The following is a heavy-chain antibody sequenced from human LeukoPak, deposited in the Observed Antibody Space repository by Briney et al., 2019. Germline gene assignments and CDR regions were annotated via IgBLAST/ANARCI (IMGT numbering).Heavy chain of an antibody. CDR2: IYYSGST. V-gene: IGHV4-31*03. D-gene: IGHD3-10*01. CDR1: GGSISSGGYY. J-gene: IGHJ6*02. CDR3: ARHGPPAPGVDV. Sequence: SETLSLTCTVSGGSISSGGYYWSWIRQHPGKGLEWIGYIYYSGSTYYNPSLKSRVTISVDTSKNQFSLKLSSVTAADTAVYYCARHGPPAPGVDVWGQGTTVTVSS.